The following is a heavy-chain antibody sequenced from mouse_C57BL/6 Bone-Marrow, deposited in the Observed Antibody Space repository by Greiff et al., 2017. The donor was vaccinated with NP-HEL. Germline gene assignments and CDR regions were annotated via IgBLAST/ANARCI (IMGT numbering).Heavy chain of an antibody. J-gene: IGHJ4*01. V-gene: IGHV1-55*01. CDR3: ARSAYYSNYGMDY. D-gene: IGHD2-5*01. CDR2: IYPGSGST. CDR1: GYTFTSYW. Sequence: VQLQQPGAELVKPGASVKMSCKASGYTFTSYWITWVKQRPGQGLEWIGDIYPGSGSTNYNEKFKSKATLTVDTSSSTAYMQLSSLTSEDSAVYYCARSAYYSNYGMDYWGQGTSVTVSS.